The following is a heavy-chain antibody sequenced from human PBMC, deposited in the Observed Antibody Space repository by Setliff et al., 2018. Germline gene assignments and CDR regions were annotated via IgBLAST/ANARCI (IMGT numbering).Heavy chain of an antibody. CDR1: GGSISSSSYY. J-gene: IGHJ5*02. Sequence: SETRSLTCTVSGGSISSSSYYWGWIRQPPGKGLEWIGSIYYSGSTYYNPSLKSRVTISVDTSKKQFSLKLSSVTAADTAVYYCARGPYNIYDRSGYGFTNWFDPWGQGILVTVSS. D-gene: IGHD3-22*01. V-gene: IGHV4-39*07. CDR3: ARGPYNIYDRSGYGFTNWFDP. CDR2: IYYSGST.